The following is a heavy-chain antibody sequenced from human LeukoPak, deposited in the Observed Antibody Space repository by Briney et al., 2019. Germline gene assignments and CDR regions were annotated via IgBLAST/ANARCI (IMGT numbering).Heavy chain of an antibody. CDR2: TYYRSKWYN. CDR1: GDSVSSNSAA. CDR3: ARFGAPSYYGSGSYYNL. D-gene: IGHD3-10*01. J-gene: IGHJ4*02. Sequence: SQTLSLTCAISGDSVSSNSAAWNWIRQSPSRGLEWRGRTYYRSKWYNDYAVSVKSRITINPDTSKNQFSLQLNSVTPEDTAVYYCARFGAPSYYGSGSYYNLWGQGTLVTVSS. V-gene: IGHV6-1*01.